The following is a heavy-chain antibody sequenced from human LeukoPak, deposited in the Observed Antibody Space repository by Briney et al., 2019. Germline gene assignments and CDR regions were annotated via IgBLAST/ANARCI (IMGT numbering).Heavy chain of an antibody. CDR1: VFTFDDYG. CDR2: INWYGGST. J-gene: IGHJ4*02. V-gene: IGHV3-20*04. D-gene: IGHD3-3*01. CDR3: ARGRVAQHDY. Sequence: PGGSLRLSCAASVFTFDDYGMSWVRQAPGKGLEWVSGINWYGGSTGYADSVKGQFTISRDSAKNSLYLQMNSLRAEATALYYCARGRVAQHDYWGQGTLVTVSS.